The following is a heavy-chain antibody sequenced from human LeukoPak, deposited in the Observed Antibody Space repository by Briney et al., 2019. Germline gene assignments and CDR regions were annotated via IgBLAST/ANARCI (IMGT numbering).Heavy chain of an antibody. CDR1: GYTFTSYY. CDR3: ARDLGSQVPLSNFDD. V-gene: IGHV1-46*01. CDR2: INPSGGST. Sequence: ASVKVSCKASGYTFTSYYMHWVRQAPGHGLEGMGIINPSGGSTSYAQKFQGRVTMTRDTSTSTVYMELSSLRSEDTAMYYCARDLGSQVPLSNFDDSGQRTPVTVPS. J-gene: IGHJ4*02. D-gene: IGHD1-1*01.